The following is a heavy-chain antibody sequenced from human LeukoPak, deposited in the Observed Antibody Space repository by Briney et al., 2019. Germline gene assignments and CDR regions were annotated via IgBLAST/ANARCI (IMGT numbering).Heavy chain of an antibody. Sequence: GGSLRLSCAASGFTFSSYWMHWVRQAPGKGLVWVSRINSDGSSTSYADSVKGRFTISRDNAKNTLYLQMISLRAEDTAVYYCAKGERITMIVESYWFDPWGQGTLVTVSS. D-gene: IGHD3-22*01. CDR1: GFTFSSYW. V-gene: IGHV3-74*01. CDR3: AKGERITMIVESYWFDP. J-gene: IGHJ5*02. CDR2: INSDGSST.